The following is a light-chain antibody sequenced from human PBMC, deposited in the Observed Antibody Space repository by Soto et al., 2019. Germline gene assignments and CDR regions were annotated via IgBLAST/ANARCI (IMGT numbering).Light chain of an antibody. CDR3: QQYYSTPRT. Sequence: DIVMTQSPDSLAVSLGERATINCKSSQSVLYSANNKNCLAWYQQKPGQPPKLLLYWASTRESGVPDQFSGSGSGTDFTLTISSLQAEDVAVYYCQQYYSTPRTFGQGTKVEIK. CDR2: WAS. J-gene: IGKJ1*01. V-gene: IGKV4-1*01. CDR1: QSVLYSANNKNC.